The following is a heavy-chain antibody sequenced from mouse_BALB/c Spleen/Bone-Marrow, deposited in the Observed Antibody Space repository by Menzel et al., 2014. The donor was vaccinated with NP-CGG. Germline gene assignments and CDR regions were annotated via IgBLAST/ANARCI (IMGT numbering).Heavy chain of an antibody. CDR2: IDPANSDT. V-gene: IGHV1-69*02. CDR3: ASSTMIAYYYAMEF. D-gene: IGHD2-4*01. CDR1: GFTFTSNW. J-gene: IGHJ4*01. Sequence: QVHVQQSGAELVRPGASVKLSCTASGFTFTSNWMHWVKQRPGQGLEWIGTIDPANSDTRLNQKFKDKATLNVDKSSNTAYMQLSSLTSEASAVYYGASSTMIAYYYAMEFWGPGTSVTVSS.